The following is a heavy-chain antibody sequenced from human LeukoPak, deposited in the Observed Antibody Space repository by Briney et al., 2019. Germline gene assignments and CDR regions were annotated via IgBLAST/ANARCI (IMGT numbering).Heavy chain of an antibody. D-gene: IGHD6-13*01. CDR1: GGSISSSSYY. J-gene: IGHJ4*02. CDR2: IYYSGST. V-gene: IGHV4-31*03. CDR3: AREYPLSSSLDY. Sequence: KSSETLSLTCTVSGGSISSSSYYRGWIRQHPGKGLEWIGYIYYSGSTYYNPSLKSRVTISVDTSKNQFSLKLSSVTAADTAVYYCAREYPLSSSLDYWGQGTLVTVSS.